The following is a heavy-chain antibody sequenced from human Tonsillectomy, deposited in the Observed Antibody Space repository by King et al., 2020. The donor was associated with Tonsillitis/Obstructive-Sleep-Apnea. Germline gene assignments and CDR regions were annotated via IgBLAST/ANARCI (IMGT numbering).Heavy chain of an antibody. J-gene: IGHJ6*02. Sequence: QLQESGPGLVKPSETLSLNCSVSGGSISSNYWSWIRQPPGKGLEWIGYIYYSGSTNYNPSLKSRVTISVDTSKIQLSLKMSPVTAADTAVYYCARWYSTSSFSSYGMDVWGQATTVTVSS. D-gene: IGHD6-6*01. V-gene: IGHV4-59*08. CDR2: IYYSGST. CDR1: GGSISSNY. CDR3: ARWYSTSSFSSYGMDV.